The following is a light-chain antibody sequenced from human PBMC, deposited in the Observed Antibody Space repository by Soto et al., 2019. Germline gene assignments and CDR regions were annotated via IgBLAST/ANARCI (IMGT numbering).Light chain of an antibody. CDR3: QQYNNWPPT. V-gene: IGKV3-15*01. CDR1: QSVSNN. Sequence: EIVMTQSPATLSVSPGDRATLSCRASQSVSNNLGWYQQKPGQAPRLLIYGASTRATGFPARFSGSGSGTEFTLTISSLQSEDFAVYYCQQYNNWPPTFGQGTRLEI. CDR2: GAS. J-gene: IGKJ5*01.